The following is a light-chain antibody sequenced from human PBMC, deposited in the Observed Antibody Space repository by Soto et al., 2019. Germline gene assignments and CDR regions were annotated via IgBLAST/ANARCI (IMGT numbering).Light chain of an antibody. Sequence: EIVLTQSPGTLSLSPGERATLSCRASQSVSNSYLAWYQQKPGQAPRLLIYGASSRATGIPERFSGSGSGTDFTLTISRLEPEDFAVFYCQQYGTSPWTFGQGTKVEIK. CDR1: QSVSNSY. CDR3: QQYGTSPWT. V-gene: IGKV3-20*01. CDR2: GAS. J-gene: IGKJ1*01.